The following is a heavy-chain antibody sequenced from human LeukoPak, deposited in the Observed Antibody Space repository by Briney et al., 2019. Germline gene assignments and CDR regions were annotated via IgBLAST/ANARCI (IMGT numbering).Heavy chain of an antibody. V-gene: IGHV3-21*01. CDR2: ISSSSSYI. J-gene: IGHJ4*02. D-gene: IGHD6-13*01. CDR1: GFTFSSYT. Sequence: PGGSLRLSCAASGFTFSSYTMNWVRQAPGKGLEWVSSISSSSSYIYYADSVKGRFTIPRDNAKNSLYLQMNSLRAEDTAIYYCARDEYSSSWYGAFDYWGQGTPVTVSS. CDR3: ARDEYSSSWYGAFDY.